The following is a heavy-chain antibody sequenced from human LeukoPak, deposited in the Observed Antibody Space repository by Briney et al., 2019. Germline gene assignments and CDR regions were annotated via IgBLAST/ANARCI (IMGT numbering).Heavy chain of an antibody. CDR2: INHSGST. V-gene: IGHV4-34*09. Sequence: SETLSLTCAVYGGSFSGYYWSWIRQPPGKGLEWIGEINHSGSTNYNPSLKSRVTISVDTSKNQFSLKLSSVTAADTAVYYCARDYYGSGSHSNWFDPWGQGTLVTVSS. CDR3: ARDYYGSGSHSNWFDP. D-gene: IGHD3-10*01. CDR1: GGSFSGYY. J-gene: IGHJ5*02.